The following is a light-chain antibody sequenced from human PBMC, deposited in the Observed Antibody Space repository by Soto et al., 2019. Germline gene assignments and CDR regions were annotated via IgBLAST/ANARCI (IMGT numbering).Light chain of an antibody. V-gene: IGLV2-14*01. CDR1: SSDVGIYNY. CDR3: SSFTSSGDLYL. J-gene: IGLJ1*01. Sequence: QSVLTQPASVSGSPGQSITISCTGGSSDVGIYNYVSWYQQHPGKAPKLIIYEVSTRPSGVSNRFSGSKSGNTASLTISGLQAEDEADYYCSSFTSSGDLYLFGTGTKLTVL. CDR2: EVS.